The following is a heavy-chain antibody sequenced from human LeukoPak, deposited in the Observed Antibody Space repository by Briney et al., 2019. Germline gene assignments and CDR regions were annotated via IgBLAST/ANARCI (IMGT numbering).Heavy chain of an antibody. CDR2: ISGSGGST. CDR3: AKRGAEVGATVAPGDY. J-gene: IGHJ4*02. V-gene: IGHV3-23*01. D-gene: IGHD1-26*01. CDR1: GFTFTSYA. Sequence: GGSLRLSCGASGFTFTSYAMSWVRQAPGKGLEWVSAISGSGGSTYYADSVKGRFTISSDNSKNTLYLQMNSLRAEDTAVYYCAKRGAEVGATVAPGDYWGQGTLVTVSS.